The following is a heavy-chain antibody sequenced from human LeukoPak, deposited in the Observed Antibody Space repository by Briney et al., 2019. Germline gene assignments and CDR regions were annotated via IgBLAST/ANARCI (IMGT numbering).Heavy chain of an antibody. V-gene: IGHV3-23*01. D-gene: IGHD3-22*01. J-gene: IGHJ6*02. Sequence: GGSLRLSCAASGFTFSSYAMSWVRQAPGKGLEWVSAISGSGGSTYYADSVKGRFTISRDNSKNTLYLQMNSLRAEDTAVYYCARPQYYDSSGYYSYRGYYYYGMDVWGQGTTVTVSS. CDR2: ISGSGGST. CDR1: GFTFSSYA. CDR3: ARPQYYDSSGYYSYRGYYYYGMDV.